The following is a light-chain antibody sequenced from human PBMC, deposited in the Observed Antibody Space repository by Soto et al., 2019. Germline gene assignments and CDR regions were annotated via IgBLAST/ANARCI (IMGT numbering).Light chain of an antibody. CDR3: QQYGSSRWT. Sequence: ETVLTQSPGTLSLSPGERATLSCRASQSVSSNYVAWYQQKPGQAPRLLVYGASGRATGIPDRFSGSGSGTDFILTISRLEPEDFAVYYCQQYGSSRWTFGQGTKVDNK. CDR1: QSVSSNY. V-gene: IGKV3-20*01. CDR2: GAS. J-gene: IGKJ1*01.